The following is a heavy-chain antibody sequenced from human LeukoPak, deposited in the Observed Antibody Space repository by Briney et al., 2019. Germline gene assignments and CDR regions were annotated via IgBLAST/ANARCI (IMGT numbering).Heavy chain of an antibody. Sequence: GGSLRLSCAASGFTFSNYAMNWVRQAPGKGLEWVSTISTSGITTYYADSVNGRFTISRDNSKNILYLQMDSLRAEDTAIYYCAKCSASYSNDAFDVWGRGTMVTVSS. V-gene: IGHV3-23*01. CDR2: ISTSGITT. CDR3: AKCSASYSNDAFDV. CDR1: GFTFSNYA. J-gene: IGHJ3*01. D-gene: IGHD3-10*02.